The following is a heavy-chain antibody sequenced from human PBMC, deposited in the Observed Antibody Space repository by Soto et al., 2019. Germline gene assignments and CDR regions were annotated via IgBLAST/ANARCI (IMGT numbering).Heavy chain of an antibody. CDR1: PETFNNYG. CDR3: ARNSGSYPSNLDY. V-gene: IGHV1-46*02. CDR2: INPSGGST. D-gene: IGHD1-26*01. Sequence: ASVKVSCKASPETFNNYGIAWVRQAPGQGLEWMGIINPSGGSTSYAQKFQGRVTMTRDTSTSTVFMELSSLRSDDTAVYYCARNSGSYPSNLDYWGHVXLVPVSS. J-gene: IGHJ4*01.